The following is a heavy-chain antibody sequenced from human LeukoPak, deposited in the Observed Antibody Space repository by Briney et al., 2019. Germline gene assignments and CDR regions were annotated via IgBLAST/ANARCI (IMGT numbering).Heavy chain of an antibody. J-gene: IGHJ6*03. V-gene: IGHV4-61*02. Sequence: PSQTLSLTCTVSGGSIGSGSYYWSWTRQPAGKGLEWIGRIYTSGSTNYNPSLKSRVTISVDTSKNQFSLKLSSVTAADTAVYYCAREDFDCSSTSCYIRDYYYYYTDVWGKGTAVTVSS. CDR2: IYTSGST. CDR3: AREDFDCSSTSCYIRDYYYYYTDV. CDR1: GGSIGSGSYY. D-gene: IGHD2-2*02.